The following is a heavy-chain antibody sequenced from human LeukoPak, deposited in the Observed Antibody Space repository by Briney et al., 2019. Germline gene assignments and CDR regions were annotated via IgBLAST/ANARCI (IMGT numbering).Heavy chain of an antibody. D-gene: IGHD6-19*01. V-gene: IGHV1-8*03. J-gene: IGHJ4*02. CDR3: ARGTALSGTSDYLDS. CDR2: MNPNSLNT. CDR1: GYTFTSYG. Sequence: ASVKVSCKASGYTFTSYGINWVRQAPGQGLEWMGWMNPNSLNTGYAQRFQGRITLTRNTSIGTAYMELRSLRSEDTAVYYCARGTALSGTSDYLDSWGQGTLVTVSS.